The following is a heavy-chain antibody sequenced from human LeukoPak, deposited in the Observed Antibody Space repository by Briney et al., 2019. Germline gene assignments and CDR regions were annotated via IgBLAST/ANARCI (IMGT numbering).Heavy chain of an antibody. V-gene: IGHV3-23*01. CDR2: ISASGGST. CDR3: AKRVNFGSGSYSKASYYFDS. D-gene: IGHD3-10*01. Sequence: GGSLRLSCAASGFTFSSYAMSWVRQAPGKGLEWVSTISASGGSTYYADSVKGRFTISRDNSRNTLYLQMNSLSAEDTAVFYCAKRVNFGSGSYSKASYYFDSWGQGTLVTVSS. J-gene: IGHJ4*02. CDR1: GFTFSSYA.